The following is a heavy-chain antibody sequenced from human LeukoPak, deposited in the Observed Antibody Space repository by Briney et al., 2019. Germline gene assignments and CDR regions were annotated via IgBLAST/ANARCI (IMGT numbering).Heavy chain of an antibody. CDR2: ISYDGSNK. V-gene: IGHV3-30*18. CDR3: AKDMRPGTGFLRVAFDI. D-gene: IGHD1-7*01. J-gene: IGHJ3*02. CDR1: GFTFSNYG. Sequence: GGSLRLSCAASGFTFSNYGMHWVRQAPGKGLEWVAVISYDGSNKYYADSVKGRFTISRDNSKNTLHLEMHSLRAEDTAIYYCAKDMRPGTGFLRVAFDIWGQGTMVTVSS.